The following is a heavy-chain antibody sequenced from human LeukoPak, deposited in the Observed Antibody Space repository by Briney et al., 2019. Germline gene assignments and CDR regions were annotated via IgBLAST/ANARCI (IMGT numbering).Heavy chain of an antibody. D-gene: IGHD2-2*01. CDR1: GFTFSSYG. CDR3: ARAGIWCSSTSCPYYFDY. J-gene: IGHJ4*02. CDR2: IWYDGSNK. Sequence: PGRSLRLSCAASGFTFSSYGMHWVRQAPGKGLEWVACIWYDGSNKYYADSVKGRFTISRDNSKNTLYLQMNSLGAEDTAVYYCARAGIWCSSTSCPYYFDYWGQGTLVTVSS. V-gene: IGHV3-33*01.